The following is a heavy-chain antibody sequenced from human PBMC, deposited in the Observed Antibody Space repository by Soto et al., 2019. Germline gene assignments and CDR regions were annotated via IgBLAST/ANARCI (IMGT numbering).Heavy chain of an antibody. CDR1: GYTFTRYY. Sequence: QVQLVQSGAEVKKPGASVKVSCTASGYTFTRYYMPWVRQAPGQGLAWMGIINPSGGSTSYALKWQGRVTMTRDRRTSTGEMELSSLRSDDTAVDYCARGGVHTMGRGPFDDWGQGTMVTVAS. V-gene: IGHV1-46*03. J-gene: IGHJ4*02. CDR3: ARGGVHTMGRGPFDD. CDR2: INPSGGST. D-gene: IGHD3-10*01.